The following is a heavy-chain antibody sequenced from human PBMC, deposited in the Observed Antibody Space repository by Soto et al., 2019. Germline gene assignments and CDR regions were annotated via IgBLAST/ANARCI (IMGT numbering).Heavy chain of an antibody. D-gene: IGHD3-10*01. Sequence: EVQLLESGGGLVQPGGSLRLSCAASGFTFGSYSMSWVRQAPGKGLEWVSGFRSGGDDDTTYYADSVRGRFTISRDNSKNTLFLQMNSLRAEDTAIYYCAKKVNSGSGSQFFDYWGQGTLVTVSS. CDR1: GFTFGSYS. CDR2: FRSGGDDDTT. J-gene: IGHJ4*02. CDR3: AKKVNSGSGSQFFDY. V-gene: IGHV3-23*01.